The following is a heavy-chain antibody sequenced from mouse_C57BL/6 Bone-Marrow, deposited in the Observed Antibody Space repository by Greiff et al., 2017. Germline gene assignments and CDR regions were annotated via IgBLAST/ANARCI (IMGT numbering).Heavy chain of an antibody. Sequence: DVMLVESGGGLVQPGGSLKLSCAASGFTFSDYGMAWVRQAPRKGPEWVASISNLAYSIYYADTVTGRFTISRENAKNTLYLEMSSLRSEDTAMYYWARRGADGYYDYWGRGTTLTVPA. CDR3: ARRGADGYYDY. CDR1: GFTFSDYG. J-gene: IGHJ2*01. CDR2: ISNLAYSI. D-gene: IGHD2-3*01. V-gene: IGHV5-15*04.